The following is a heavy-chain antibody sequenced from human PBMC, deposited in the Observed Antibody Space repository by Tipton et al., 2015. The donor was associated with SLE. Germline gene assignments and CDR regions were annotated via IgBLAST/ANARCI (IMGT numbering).Heavy chain of an antibody. Sequence: TLSLTCTVSGGSMSIYKWSWIRQSPGKGLEWIGFIYSDGTTSYNPSLTSRVTISVETSKNQFSLRVTSLTAADTAIYYCAREWSSFDYWGQGTLVTVSS. CDR3: AREWSSFDY. J-gene: IGHJ4*02. D-gene: IGHD2-15*01. V-gene: IGHV4-59*01. CDR2: IYSDGTT. CDR1: GGSMSIYK.